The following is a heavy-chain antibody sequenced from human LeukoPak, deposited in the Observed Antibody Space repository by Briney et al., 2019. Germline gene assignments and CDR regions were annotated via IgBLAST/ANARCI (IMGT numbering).Heavy chain of an antibody. J-gene: IGHJ4*02. CDR3: ARETPRYCSSTSCYTATFDY. CDR2: INHSGST. D-gene: IGHD2-2*02. Sequence: SETLSLTCAVYGGSFSGYYWSWIRQPPGKGLEWIGEINHSGSTYYNPSLKSRVTISVDTSKNQFSLKLSSVTAADTAVYYCARETPRYCSSTSCYTATFDYWGQGTLVTVSS. V-gene: IGHV4-34*01. CDR1: GGSFSGYY.